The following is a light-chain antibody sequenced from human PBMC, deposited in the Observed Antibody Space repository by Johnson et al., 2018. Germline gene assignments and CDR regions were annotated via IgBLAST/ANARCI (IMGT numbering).Light chain of an antibody. CDR3: GTWDSSLSAGNV. V-gene: IGLV1-51*02. Sequence: QSVLTQPPSVSAAPGQKVTISCSVSSSNIGNNYVSWYQQLPGTAPKLLIYENNKRPSGIPDRFSGPKSGTSATLGITGLQTGDEADYYCGTWDSSLSAGNVFGTGTKVTVL. CDR2: ENN. J-gene: IGLJ1*01. CDR1: SSNIGNNY.